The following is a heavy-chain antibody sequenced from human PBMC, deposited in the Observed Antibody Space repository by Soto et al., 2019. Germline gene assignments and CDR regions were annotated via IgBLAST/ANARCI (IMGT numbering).Heavy chain of an antibody. V-gene: IGHV4-4*02. J-gene: IGHJ3*01. CDR2: IYHSGTT. Sequence: QVLLQESGPGLVKPSGTLSLTCTVSHFSVTNNKYWSWDRQSPGKPLDWIGEIYHSGTTYYNPSLSSRVSMSMDKSKNQISLILTSVTAADTAVYYCARDSRYCTDSGCSIMRDAFDVWGQGTLVTVSS. CDR1: HFSVTNNKY. D-gene: IGHD2-15*01. CDR3: ARDSRYCTDSGCSIMRDAFDV.